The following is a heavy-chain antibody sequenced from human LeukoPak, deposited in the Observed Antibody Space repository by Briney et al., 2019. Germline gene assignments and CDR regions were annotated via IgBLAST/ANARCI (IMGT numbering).Heavy chain of an antibody. CDR1: GFTFSSYG. D-gene: IGHD3-22*01. Sequence: GGSLRLSCAASGFTFSSYGMHWVRQAPGKGLEWVAFIRYDGSNKYYADSVKGRFTISRDNSKNTLYLQMNSLRAEDTAVYYCAKAERIRKHYYDSSGYYIDYWGQGTLVTVSS. V-gene: IGHV3-30*02. CDR3: AKAERIRKHYYDSSGYYIDY. J-gene: IGHJ4*02. CDR2: IRYDGSNK.